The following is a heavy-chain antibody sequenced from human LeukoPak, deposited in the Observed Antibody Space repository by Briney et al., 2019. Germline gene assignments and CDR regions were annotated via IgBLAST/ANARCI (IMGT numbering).Heavy chain of an antibody. Sequence: ASVNVSCKASGGTLSSYAISWVRQAPGQGLEWMGWISGYNGNTNYAQKFQGRVTMTTDTSTNTAYMELRSLRSDDTAVYYCTREATGYSWFDPWGQGTLVTVSS. CDR3: TREATGYSWFDP. D-gene: IGHD3-9*01. CDR1: GGTLSSYA. V-gene: IGHV1-18*01. J-gene: IGHJ5*02. CDR2: ISGYNGNT.